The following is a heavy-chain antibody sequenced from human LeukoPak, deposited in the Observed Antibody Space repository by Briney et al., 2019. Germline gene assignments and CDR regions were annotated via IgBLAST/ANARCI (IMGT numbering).Heavy chain of an antibody. V-gene: IGHV4-59*01. CDR2: IYYSGST. J-gene: IGHJ3*02. D-gene: IGHD5-24*01. CDR1: GGSISSYY. CDR3: AKIEMATIIAFDI. Sequence: SETLSLTCTVSGGSISSYYWSWIRQPPGKGLEWIGYIYYSGSTNYNPSLKSRVTISVDTSKNQFSLKLSSVTAADTAVYYCAKIEMATIIAFDIWGQGTMVTVSS.